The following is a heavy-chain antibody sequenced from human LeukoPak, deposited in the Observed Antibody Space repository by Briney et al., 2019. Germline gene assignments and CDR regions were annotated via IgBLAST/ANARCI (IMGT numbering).Heavy chain of an antibody. V-gene: IGHV3-30*13. CDR1: GFTFSSYW. J-gene: IGHJ4*02. CDR3: ARDHRGVRDYFDY. Sequence: PGGSLRLSCAASGFTFSSYWMSWVRQAPGKGLEWVAVISYDGSNKYYADSVKGRFTISRDNSKNRLYLQMNSLRAEDTAVYYCARDHRGVRDYFDYWGQGTLVTVSS. D-gene: IGHD3-10*01. CDR2: ISYDGSNK.